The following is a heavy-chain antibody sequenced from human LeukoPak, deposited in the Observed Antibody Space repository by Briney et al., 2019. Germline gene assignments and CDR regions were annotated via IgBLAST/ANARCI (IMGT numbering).Heavy chain of an antibody. Sequence: SETLSLTCTVSGGSISSYYWSWIRQPPGKGLEWIGYIYYSGSTNYNPSLKSRVTISVDTSKNQFSLKLSSVTAADTAVYYCARGAHIVVVPAAILFDPWGQGTLVTVSS. J-gene: IGHJ5*02. V-gene: IGHV4-59*01. D-gene: IGHD2-2*01. CDR1: GGSISSYY. CDR2: IYYSGST. CDR3: ARGAHIVVVPAAILFDP.